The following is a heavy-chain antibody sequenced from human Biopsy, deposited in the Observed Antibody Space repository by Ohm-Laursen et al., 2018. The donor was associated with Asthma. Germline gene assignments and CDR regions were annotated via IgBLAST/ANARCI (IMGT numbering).Heavy chain of an antibody. Sequence: SLRLSCTASGFTFGDYWMSWVRQVPGKGLEWVANIKHDGTEKNHVDSLKGRFTISRDNAKNSLYLQMSNLRAEDTAVYYCARTFHFWSPYHAEHYQLWGQGTLVTVPS. V-gene: IGHV3-7*01. J-gene: IGHJ1*01. D-gene: IGHD3-3*02. CDR2: IKHDGTEK. CDR3: ARTFHFWSPYHAEHYQL. CDR1: GFTFGDYW.